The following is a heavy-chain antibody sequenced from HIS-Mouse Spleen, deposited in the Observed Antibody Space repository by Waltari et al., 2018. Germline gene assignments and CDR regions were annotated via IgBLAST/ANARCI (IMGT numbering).Heavy chain of an antibody. V-gene: IGHV3-74*01. J-gene: IGHJ4*02. CDR2: INSDGSST. Sequence: EVQLVESGGGLVQPGGSLRLSCAASGFTFSSYWMHWVRPAPGRGLVWVSRINSDGSSTSYADSVKGRFNISRDNAKNTLYLQMNSLRAEDTAVYYCARGESNYYGSGSYYNDYWGQGTLVTVSS. CDR3: ARGESNYYGSGSYYNDY. D-gene: IGHD3-10*01. CDR1: GFTFSSYW.